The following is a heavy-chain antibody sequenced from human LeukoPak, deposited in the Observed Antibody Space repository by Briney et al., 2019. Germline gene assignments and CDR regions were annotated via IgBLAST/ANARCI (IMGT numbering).Heavy chain of an antibody. J-gene: IGHJ4*02. V-gene: IGHV3-48*01. CDR3: ARDRLHYGEYEKTFDY. D-gene: IGHD4-17*01. Sequence: PGRSLRLSCAASGFTFSNYGMHWVRQAPGKGLEWVSYISHSSSTIYYADSVKGRFTISRDNAKKSLYLQMNSLRAEDSAVYYCARDRLHYGEYEKTFDYWGQGTLVTVSS. CDR2: ISHSSSTI. CDR1: GFTFSNYG.